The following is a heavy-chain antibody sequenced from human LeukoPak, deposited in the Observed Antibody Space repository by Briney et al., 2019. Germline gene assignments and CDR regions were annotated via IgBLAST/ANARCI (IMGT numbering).Heavy chain of an antibody. V-gene: IGHV3-21*01. Sequence: NPGGSLRLSCAASGFTFSSYSMNWVRQAPGKGLEWVSSISSSSSYIYYADSVKGRFTISRDNAKNSLYLQMNSLRAEDTAVYYCARVGSFGSSWYLDYWGQGTLVTVSS. CDR3: ARVGSFGSSWYLDY. J-gene: IGHJ4*02. CDR1: GFTFSSYS. CDR2: ISSSSSYI. D-gene: IGHD6-13*01.